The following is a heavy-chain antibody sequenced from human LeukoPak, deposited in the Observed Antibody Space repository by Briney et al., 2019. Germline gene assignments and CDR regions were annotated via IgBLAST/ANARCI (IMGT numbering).Heavy chain of an antibody. Sequence: ASVKASCKASGYTLTSYYMHCVRQAPEQGLEWMGIINPSGGSTSYAQKFQGRVTMTRDTYTSTVYMELSSLRSEDTAVYYCARGYYGSGSLLTWGQGTLVTVSS. CDR3: ARGYYGSGSLLT. D-gene: IGHD3-10*01. V-gene: IGHV1-46*01. J-gene: IGHJ5*02. CDR2: INPSGGST. CDR1: GYTLTSYY.